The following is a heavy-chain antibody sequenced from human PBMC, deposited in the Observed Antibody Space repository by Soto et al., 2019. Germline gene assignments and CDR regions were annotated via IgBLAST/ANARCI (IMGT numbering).Heavy chain of an antibody. CDR1: GGAITSDF. D-gene: IGHD3-16*02. V-gene: IGHV4-59*01. CDR3: ARDHGSYPNT. CDR2: VYYSGAA. J-gene: IGHJ1*01. Sequence: QVQLQESGPGLVKPSETLSLTCNVSGGAITSDFWSWLRQPPGKGLEWIGYVYYSGAADYNPSLKPLVTISIATSKTQFSLRLASATAADTGVSYCARDHGSYPNTWGQGILVTVSS.